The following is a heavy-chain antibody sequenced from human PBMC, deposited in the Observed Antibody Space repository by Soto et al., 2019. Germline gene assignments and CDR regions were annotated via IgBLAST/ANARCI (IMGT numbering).Heavy chain of an antibody. J-gene: IGHJ6*03. V-gene: IGHV4-34*01. CDR3: ARVGYDYIWGSYRAGCYMDV. CDR1: GGSFSGYY. Sequence: SETLSLTCAVYGGSFSGYYWSWIRQPPGKGLEWIGEINHSGSTNYNPSLKSRVTISVDTSKNQFSLKLSSVTAADTAVYYCARVGYDYIWGSYRAGCYMDVWGKGTTVTVSS. CDR2: INHSGST. D-gene: IGHD3-16*02.